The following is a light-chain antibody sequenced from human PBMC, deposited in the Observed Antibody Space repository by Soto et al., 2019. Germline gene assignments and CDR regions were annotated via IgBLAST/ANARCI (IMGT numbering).Light chain of an antibody. CDR1: INDVGTYNL. CDR2: EVT. CDR3: CSYAGGGTYV. V-gene: IGLV2-23*02. Sequence: QSALTQPASVSGSPGQSITISCTGTINDVGTYNLASWFQQHPGKAPKLMIYEVTERPSGVSNRFSGSKSGNAASLTISGLQAEDEADYHCCSYAGGGTYVFGTGTKVTVL. J-gene: IGLJ1*01.